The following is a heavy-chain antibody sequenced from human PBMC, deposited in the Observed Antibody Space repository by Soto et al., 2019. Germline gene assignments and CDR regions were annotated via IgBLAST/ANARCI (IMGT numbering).Heavy chain of an antibody. CDR2: INPNSGGT. V-gene: IGHV1-2*02. D-gene: IGHD2-2*02. Sequence: SVKVSCKASGYTFSGYYIHWLRQAPGQGLEWMGWINPNSGGTNYAQKFQGRVTVTRDTPTSTAYMELSRLTSDDTAVYYCARFLTEGYCTITGCYTRPLYGMDVWGQGTTVTVSS. CDR1: GYTFSGYY. CDR3: ARFLTEGYCTITGCYTRPLYGMDV. J-gene: IGHJ6*02.